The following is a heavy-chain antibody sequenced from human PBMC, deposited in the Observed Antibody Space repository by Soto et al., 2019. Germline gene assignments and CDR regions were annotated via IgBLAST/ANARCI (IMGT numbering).Heavy chain of an antibody. CDR2: ISAYNGNT. V-gene: IGHV1-18*01. J-gene: IGHJ4*02. CDR1: GYTFTSYG. D-gene: IGHD3-22*01. Sequence: ASVKVSCKASGYTFTSYGISWVRQAPGQGLEWMGWISAYNGNTNYAQKLQGRVTMTTDTSTSTAYMELRSLRSDDTAVYYCASLDHYYDSSGYYSDYWGQGTLVTVSS. CDR3: ASLDHYYDSSGYYSDY.